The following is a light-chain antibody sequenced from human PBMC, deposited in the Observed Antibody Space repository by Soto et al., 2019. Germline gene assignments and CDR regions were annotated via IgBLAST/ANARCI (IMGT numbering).Light chain of an antibody. V-gene: IGKV1-5*03. J-gene: IGKJ1*01. CDR1: QSISSW. CDR3: QQYHSYPWT. CDR2: KAS. Sequence: DIQMTQSPSTLSASVGDRVTITCRASQSISSWLAWYQQKPGKVPKLLIYKASSLESGVPSRFSGSRSGTEFTLTISSLQPDDFATYFCQQYHSYPWTFGQGTKVDIK.